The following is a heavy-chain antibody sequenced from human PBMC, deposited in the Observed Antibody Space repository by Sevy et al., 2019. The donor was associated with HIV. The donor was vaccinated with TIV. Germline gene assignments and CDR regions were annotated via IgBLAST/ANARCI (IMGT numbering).Heavy chain of an antibody. D-gene: IGHD1-26*01. CDR1: GFIFNSYV. J-gene: IGHJ4*02. CDR2: ISASGGST. V-gene: IGHV3-23*01. CDR3: AGAGMGAKGFDY. Sequence: GGSLRLSSAASGFIFNSYVMSWVRQAPGKGLEWVSGISASGGSTFYADSVKGRFTISRDNFKNALYLEMNSLRVEDTAVYYCAGAGMGAKGFDYWGQGTLVTVSS.